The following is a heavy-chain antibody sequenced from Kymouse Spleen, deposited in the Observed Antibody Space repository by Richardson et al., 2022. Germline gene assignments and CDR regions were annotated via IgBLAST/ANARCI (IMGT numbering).Heavy chain of an antibody. CDR3: ARVWFGESYGMDV. Sequence: QVQLQQWGAGLLKPSETLSLTCAVYGGSFSGYYWSWIRQPPGKGLEWIGEINHSGSTNYNPSLKSRVTISVDTSKNQFSLKLSSVTAADTAVYYCARVWFGESYGMDVWGQGTTVTVSS. D-gene: IGHD3-10*01. V-gene: IGHV4-34*01. CDR1: GGSFSGYY. J-gene: IGHJ6*02. CDR2: INHSGST.